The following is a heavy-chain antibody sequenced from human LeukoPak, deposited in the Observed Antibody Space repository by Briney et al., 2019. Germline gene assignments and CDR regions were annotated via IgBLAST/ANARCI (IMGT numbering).Heavy chain of an antibody. D-gene: IGHD6-19*01. CDR2: ISGSGDSS. Sequence: GGSLRLSCAASGFTFSSYDMSWVRQAPGKGLEWVSAISGSGDSSYYADSVKGRFTISRDNSKNTLYLQMNSLRAEDTAVYYCANRRWLVSSFDYWGQGTLVTVSS. CDR3: ANRRWLVSSFDY. V-gene: IGHV3-23*01. CDR1: GFTFSSYD. J-gene: IGHJ4*02.